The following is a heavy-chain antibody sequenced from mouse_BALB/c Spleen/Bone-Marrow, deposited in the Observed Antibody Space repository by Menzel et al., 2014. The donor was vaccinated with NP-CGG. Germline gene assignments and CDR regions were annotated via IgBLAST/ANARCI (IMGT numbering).Heavy chain of an antibody. V-gene: IGHV3-2*02. CDR2: ISYSGST. CDR3: SHWAYYYAMDY. CDR1: GYSITSDYA. D-gene: IGHD4-1*01. J-gene: IGHJ4*01. Sequence: EVMLVESGPGLVKPSQSLSLTCTVTGYSITSDYAWNWIRQFPGNKLEWMGYISYSGSTSYNPSLKSRISITRDTSKNQFFLQLNSVTTEDTATYYCSHWAYYYAMDYWGQGTSVTVSS.